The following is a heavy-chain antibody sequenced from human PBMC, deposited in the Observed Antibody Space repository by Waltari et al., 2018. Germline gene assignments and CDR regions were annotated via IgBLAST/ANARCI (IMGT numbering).Heavy chain of an antibody. CDR2: INHSGST. V-gene: IGHV4-34*01. Sequence: QVQLQQWGAGLLKPSEPLSLTCAVHGGSFSGYYWSWIRQPPGKGLEWIGEINHSGSTNYNPSLKSRVTISVDTSKNQFSLKLSSVTAADTAVYYCARGRRSSRAEFDYWGQGTLVTVSS. CDR1: GGSFSGYY. J-gene: IGHJ4*02. D-gene: IGHD6-13*01. CDR3: ARGRRSSRAEFDY.